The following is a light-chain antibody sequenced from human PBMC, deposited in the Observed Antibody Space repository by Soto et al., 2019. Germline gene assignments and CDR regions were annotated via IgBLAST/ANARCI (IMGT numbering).Light chain of an antibody. V-gene: IGKV1-5*03. Sequence: DIQMTQSPSTLSASVGDRVSITCRASQSISRQLAWYQQKPGKAPNLLIYQASNFETGVPSRFTGSGSGTECTLTISSLQPDDLATYYCLQYQSYWTFGQGTKVEVK. CDR3: LQYQSYWT. CDR2: QAS. CDR1: QSISRQ. J-gene: IGKJ1*01.